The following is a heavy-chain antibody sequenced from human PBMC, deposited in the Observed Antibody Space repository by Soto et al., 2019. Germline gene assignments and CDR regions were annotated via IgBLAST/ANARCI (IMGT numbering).Heavy chain of an antibody. J-gene: IGHJ5*02. D-gene: IGHD3-10*01. CDR2: IYYSGST. Sequence: SETLSLTCTVSGGSISSGDYYWSWIRQPPGKGLEWIGYIYYSGSTYCNPSLKGRVTISVDTSKNQFSLKLSSVTAADTAVYYCASYYGSGTGWFDPWGQGTLVTV. V-gene: IGHV4-30-4*01. CDR1: GGSISSGDYY. CDR3: ASYYGSGTGWFDP.